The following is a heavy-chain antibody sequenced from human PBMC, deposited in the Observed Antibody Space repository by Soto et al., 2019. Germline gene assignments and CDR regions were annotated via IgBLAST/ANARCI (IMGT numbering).Heavy chain of an antibody. D-gene: IGHD3-3*01. V-gene: IGHV4-34*01. Sequence: SETLSLTCAVYGGSFSGYYWSWIRQPPGKGLEWIGEINHSGSTNYNPSLKSRVTISVDTSKNQFSLKLSSVTAADTAVYYCAGPYDFWSGYYPADALDIWGQGTMVTVS. CDR2: INHSGST. CDR3: AGPYDFWSGYYPADALDI. CDR1: GGSFSGYY. J-gene: IGHJ3*02.